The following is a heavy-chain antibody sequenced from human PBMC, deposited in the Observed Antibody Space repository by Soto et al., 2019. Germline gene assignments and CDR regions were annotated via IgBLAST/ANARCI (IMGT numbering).Heavy chain of an antibody. D-gene: IGHD3-22*01. J-gene: IGHJ4*02. CDR3: AHTRGYYRGDY. CDR1: GLSVTTSGAG. V-gene: IGHV2-5*01. Sequence: GSGPTLVNPTQTLTLTCTFSGLSVTTSGAGVGWTRQPPGKALEWLALTYWNDDKRYSPPLKTRLTITKDTSKNQVVLTMTNMDPVDTAIYYCAHTRGYYRGDYWGQGILVTVSS. CDR2: TYWNDDK.